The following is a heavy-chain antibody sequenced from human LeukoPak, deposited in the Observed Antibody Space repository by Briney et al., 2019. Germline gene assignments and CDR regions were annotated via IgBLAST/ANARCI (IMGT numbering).Heavy chain of an antibody. Sequence: SETLSLTCTVSGGSISSGSYYWRWIRQPAGKGLEWIGRIYTSGSTNYNPSLKSRVTISVDTSKNQFSLKLSSVTAADTAVYYCARVGGSISPHWFDPWGQGTLVTVSS. V-gene: IGHV4-61*02. D-gene: IGHD2-15*01. CDR3: ARVGGSISPHWFDP. CDR2: IYTSGST. J-gene: IGHJ5*02. CDR1: GGSISSGSYY.